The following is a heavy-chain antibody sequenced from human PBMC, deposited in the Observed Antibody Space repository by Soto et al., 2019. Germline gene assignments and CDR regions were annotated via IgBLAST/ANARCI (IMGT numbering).Heavy chain of an antibody. CDR2: MYYGGRT. V-gene: IGHV4-59*08. D-gene: IGHD2-15*01. J-gene: IGHJ5*02. CDR3: ARGTPSPLIVRSSRGPWFDP. Sequence: PSETLSLTCTVSGGSISSYYLSGSRQPPGKGLEWIGYMYYGGRTNYNPSLKSRVTISVDTSKMQVSLKLSSVTAADTAVYFCARGTPSPLIVRSSRGPWFDPWGQGTLVTVSS. CDR1: GGSISSYY.